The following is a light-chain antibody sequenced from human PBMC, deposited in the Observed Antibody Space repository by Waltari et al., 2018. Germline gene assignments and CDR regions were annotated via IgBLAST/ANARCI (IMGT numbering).Light chain of an antibody. V-gene: IGLV1-40*01. CDR3: QSYDSSRRV. J-gene: IGLJ2*01. CDR2: TNS. CDR1: SSNIGAGYD. Sequence: QSVLTQPPSVSGAPGQRVTISCTGSSSNIGAGYDVHWYQQLPGTAPKLLILTNSNRPSGVPDRFSGSKSGTSASLAITGLQAEDEADYYCQSYDSSRRVFGGGTKLTVL.